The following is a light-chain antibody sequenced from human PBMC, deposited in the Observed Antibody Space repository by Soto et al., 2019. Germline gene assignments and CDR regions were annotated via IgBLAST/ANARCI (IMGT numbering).Light chain of an antibody. V-gene: IGKV1-5*01. CDR2: DAS. CDR1: QSISSW. Sequence: DIKMTQSPSTVSESVGDRVTITCRASQSISSWLAWYQQKPGKAPKLLIYDASTLQSGVPSRFSGSGSGTEFTLTINSLQADDFATYYCQQHNSFSITFGQGTRLEIK. CDR3: QQHNSFSIT. J-gene: IGKJ5*01.